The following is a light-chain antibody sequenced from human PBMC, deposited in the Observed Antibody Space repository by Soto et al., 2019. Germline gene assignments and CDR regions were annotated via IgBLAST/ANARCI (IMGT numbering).Light chain of an antibody. CDR3: SSRAGSAPYV. CDR2: EVT. CDR1: SSDVGGYNY. Sequence: SPGQSVTISCTGTSSDVGGYNYVSWYQQHPGKAPKLMVYEVTKRPSGVPDRFSGSKSGNTASLTVSGLQADDEADYYCSSRAGSAPYVFGTGTKVTVL. V-gene: IGLV2-8*01. J-gene: IGLJ1*01.